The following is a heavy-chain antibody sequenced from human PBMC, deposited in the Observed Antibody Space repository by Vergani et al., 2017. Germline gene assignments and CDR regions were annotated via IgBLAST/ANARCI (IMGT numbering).Heavy chain of an antibody. Sequence: EVQLLESGGSLKQPGGSVRLSCAASGFTFSTYAMHWVRQAPGKGLEWVSSISSSSSYIYYADSVKGRFTISRDNAKNSLYLQMNSLRAEDTAVYYCARDPYGDYVGPDYWGQGTLVTVSS. J-gene: IGHJ4*02. CDR2: ISSSSSYI. V-gene: IGHV3-21*01. D-gene: IGHD4-17*01. CDR1: GFTFSTYA. CDR3: ARDPYGDYVGPDY.